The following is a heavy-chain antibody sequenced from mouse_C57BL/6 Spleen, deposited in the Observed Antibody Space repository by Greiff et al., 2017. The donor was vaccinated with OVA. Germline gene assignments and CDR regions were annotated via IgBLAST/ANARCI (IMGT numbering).Heavy chain of an antibody. J-gene: IGHJ4*01. V-gene: IGHV1-69*01. CDR2: IDPSDSST. CDR3: ARRRNYYGSSYNYYAMDY. Sequence: VQLQQPGAELVMPGASVKLSCKASGYTFTSYWMHWVKQRPGQGLEWIGEIDPSDSSTNYNQKFKGKSTLTVDKSSSTAYMQLSSLTSEDSAVYYCARRRNYYGSSYNYYAMDYWGQGTSVTVSS. D-gene: IGHD1-1*01. CDR1: GYTFTSYW.